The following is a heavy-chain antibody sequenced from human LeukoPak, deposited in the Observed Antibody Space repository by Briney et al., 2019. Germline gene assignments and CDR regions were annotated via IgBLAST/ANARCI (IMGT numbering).Heavy chain of an antibody. CDR3: ARVSAMVTIDY. CDR1: GDSISSGDYY. V-gene: IGHV4-30-4*01. J-gene: IGHJ4*02. CDR2: IYYSGST. Sequence: PSQTLSLTCTVSGDSISSGDYYWSWIRQPPGKGLEWIGYIYYSGSTYYNPSLKSRVTISVDTSKNQFSLKLSSVTAADTAVYYCARVSAMVTIDYWGQGTLVTVSS. D-gene: IGHD5-18*01.